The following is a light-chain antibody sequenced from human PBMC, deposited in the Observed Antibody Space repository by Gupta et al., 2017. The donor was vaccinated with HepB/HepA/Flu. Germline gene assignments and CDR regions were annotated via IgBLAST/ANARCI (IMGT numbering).Light chain of an antibody. CDR1: SSDVGGYNY. V-gene: IGLV2-14*03. CDR3: SSYTSSSPPFV. J-gene: IGLJ1*01. Sequence: QSALPQPASVSGSPGQSITIPCTGTSSDVGGYNYVSWYQQHPGKAPKLMIYDVSNRPSGVSNRFSGSKSGNTASLTISGLQAEDEADYYCSSYTSSSPPFVFGTGTKVNVL. CDR2: DVS.